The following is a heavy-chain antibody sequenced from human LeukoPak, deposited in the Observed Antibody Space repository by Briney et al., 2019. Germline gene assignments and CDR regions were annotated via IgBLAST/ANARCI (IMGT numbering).Heavy chain of an antibody. J-gene: IGHJ4*02. CDR1: GGTFSSYA. CDR2: IIPILGIA. CDR3: ARDPIALSRSHPYYFDY. V-gene: IGHV1-69*04. D-gene: IGHD2-21*01. Sequence: ASVKVSCKASGGTFSSYAISWVRQAPGQGLEWMGRIIPILGIANYAQKSQGRVTITADKSTSTAYMELSSLRSEATAVYYCARDPIALSRSHPYYFDYWGQGTLVTVSS.